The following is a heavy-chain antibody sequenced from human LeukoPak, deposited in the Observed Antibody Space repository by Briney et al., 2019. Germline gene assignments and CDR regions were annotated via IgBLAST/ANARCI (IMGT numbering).Heavy chain of an antibody. Sequence: SVKVSCKASGGTFSSYAISWVRQAPGQGLEWMGGIIPIFGTANYAQKFQGRVTITADKSTSTAYMELSSLRSEDTAVYYCTPLGVVTLSAANYYMDVWGKGTTVTVSS. J-gene: IGHJ6*03. V-gene: IGHV1-69*06. CDR1: GGTFSSYA. CDR2: IIPIFGTA. D-gene: IGHD3-3*01. CDR3: TPLGVVTLSAANYYMDV.